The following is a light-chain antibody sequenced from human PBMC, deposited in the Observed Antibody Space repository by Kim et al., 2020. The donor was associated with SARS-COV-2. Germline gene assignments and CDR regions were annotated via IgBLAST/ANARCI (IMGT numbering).Light chain of an antibody. J-gene: IGLJ3*02. CDR3: SAWDSSLNAWV. Sequence: TATLNGHGNSNNGGSQGAAWLQQNQGHPPKLLSYRNNNRPSGISERFSASRSGDTDSLTITGLQPEDEADYYCSAWDSSLNAWVFGGGTQLTVL. CDR2: RNN. CDR1: SNNGGSQG. V-gene: IGLV10-54*04.